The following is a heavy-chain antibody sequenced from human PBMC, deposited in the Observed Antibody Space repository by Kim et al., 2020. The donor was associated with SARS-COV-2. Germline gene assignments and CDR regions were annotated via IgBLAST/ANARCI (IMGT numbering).Heavy chain of an antibody. V-gene: IGHV3-74*01. CDR2: INSDGSST. J-gene: IGHJ6*02. CDR3: AREFIVVVPAAIWGGHYYYYYGMDV. D-gene: IGHD2-2*01. CDR1: GFTFSSYW. Sequence: GGSLRLSCAASGFTFSSYWMHWVRQAPGKGLVWVSRINSDGSSTSYADSVKGRFTISRDNAKNTLYLQMNSLRAEDTAVYYCAREFIVVVPAAIWGGHYYYYYGMDVWGQGTTVTVSS.